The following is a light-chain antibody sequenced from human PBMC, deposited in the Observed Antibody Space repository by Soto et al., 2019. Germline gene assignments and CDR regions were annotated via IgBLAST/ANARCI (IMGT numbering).Light chain of an antibody. V-gene: IGLV2-14*03. CDR3: SSYTSSSTVV. CDR1: SSDVGGYNS. Sequence: QSALTQPASVSGSPGQSITISCTGTSSDVGGYNSVSWYQQHPGKAPKLMIYDVSNRPSGVSDRFSGSKSGNTASLTISGFQAEDEADYYCSSYTSSSTVVFGGGTKVTVL. CDR2: DVS. J-gene: IGLJ2*01.